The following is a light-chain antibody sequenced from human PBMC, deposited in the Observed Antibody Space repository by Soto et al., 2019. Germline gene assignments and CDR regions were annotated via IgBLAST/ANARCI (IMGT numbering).Light chain of an antibody. CDR1: QSVRSY. J-gene: IGKJ4*01. Sequence: EIVLTQSPVTLSLSPGERATLSCRARQSVRSYLAWYQQKPGQAPRLLIYDASSRAAGIPTRFSGSGSGTDFTLTISSLEPEDFALYYCQQRSDWPSTFGGGTKVEIK. V-gene: IGKV3-11*01. CDR3: QQRSDWPST. CDR2: DAS.